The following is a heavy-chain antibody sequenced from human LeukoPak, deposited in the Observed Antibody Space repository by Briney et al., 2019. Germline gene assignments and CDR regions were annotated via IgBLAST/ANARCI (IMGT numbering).Heavy chain of an antibody. V-gene: IGHV3-48*03. D-gene: IGHD6-19*01. CDR2: ITSSGGKT. CDR3: VREGPVPGSSFGFDV. J-gene: IGHJ3*01. CDR1: GFAFSSYE. Sequence: GGSLRLSCAASGFAFSSYEVNWVRQAPGKGLEWISYITSSGGKTSYADSVKGRFSISRDNAKNSLYLQMNSLRAEDTAVYYCVREGPVPGSSFGFDVWGLGAMVTVSS.